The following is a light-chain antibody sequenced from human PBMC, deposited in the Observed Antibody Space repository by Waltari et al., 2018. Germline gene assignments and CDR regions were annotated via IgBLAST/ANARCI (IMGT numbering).Light chain of an antibody. CDR2: EVS. J-gene: IGLJ2*01. V-gene: IGLV2-18*02. Sequence: QSALTQPPSVSGSPGQSVTISCTGSNSDVGAYYRVSWYQQSPGTAPKVVIYEVSNRPSEVPDRFSGSKSGNTASLTISGLQAEDEADYYCASYTPSSALVFGGGTKVTVL. CDR1: NSDVGAYYR. CDR3: ASYTPSSALV.